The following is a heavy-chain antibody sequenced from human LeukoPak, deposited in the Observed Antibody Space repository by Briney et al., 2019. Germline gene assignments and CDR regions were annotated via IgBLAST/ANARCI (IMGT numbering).Heavy chain of an antibody. CDR3: ARGSRQLVYYYYYMDV. CDR2: INPNSGGT. Sequence: GASVKVSCKASGYTFTGYYMHWVRQAPGQGLEWMGRINPNSGGTNHAQKFQGRVTMTRDTSISTAYMELSRLRSDDTAVYYCARGSRQLVYYYYYMDVWGKGTTVTVSS. D-gene: IGHD6-13*01. CDR1: GYTFTGYY. V-gene: IGHV1-2*06. J-gene: IGHJ6*03.